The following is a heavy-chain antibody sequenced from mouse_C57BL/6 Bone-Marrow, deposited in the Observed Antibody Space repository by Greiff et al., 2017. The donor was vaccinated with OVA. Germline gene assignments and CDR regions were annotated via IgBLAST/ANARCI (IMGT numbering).Heavy chain of an antibody. CDR2: IRLKSDNYAT. Sequence: EVKLEESGGGLVQPGGSMKLSCVASGFTFSNYWMNWVRQSPEKGLEWVAQIRLKSDNYATHYAESVKGRFTISRDDSKSSVYLQMNNLRAEDTGIYYCTGPTITTVEGYFDVWGTGTTVTVSS. CDR1: GFTFSNYW. D-gene: IGHD1-1*01. V-gene: IGHV6-3*01. J-gene: IGHJ1*03. CDR3: TGPTITTVEGYFDV.